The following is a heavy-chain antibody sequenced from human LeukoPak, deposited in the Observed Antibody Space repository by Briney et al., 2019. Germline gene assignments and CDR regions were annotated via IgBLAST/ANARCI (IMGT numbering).Heavy chain of an antibody. V-gene: IGHV3-7*03. CDR1: GFTFSSYG. Sequence: GRSLRLSCAASGFTFSSYGMHWVRQAPGKGLEWVANIKQDESEKYYVDSVKGRFTISRDNAKNSLYLQMNSLRAEDTAVYYCTRDRPAAKGDYWGQGTLVTVSS. CDR3: TRDRPAAKGDY. J-gene: IGHJ4*02. D-gene: IGHD2-2*01. CDR2: IKQDESEK.